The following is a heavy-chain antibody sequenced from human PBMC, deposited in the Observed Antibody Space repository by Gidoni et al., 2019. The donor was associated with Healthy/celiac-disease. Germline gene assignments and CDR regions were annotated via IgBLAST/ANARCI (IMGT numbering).Heavy chain of an antibody. J-gene: IGHJ4*02. CDR2: ISGSGGST. CDR3: AKDRKQWLARGGFDY. Sequence: EAQLLESGGGFVQPGGSLRLSCAPSGLSFSSSAMSLVRQAPGKELEWVAAISGSGGSTYYAGSVKGRFTITRDNSKNALYLQMNSLRAEDTAVYYCAKDRKQWLARGGFDYWGQGTLVTVSS. CDR1: GLSFSSSA. V-gene: IGHV3-23*01. D-gene: IGHD6-19*01.